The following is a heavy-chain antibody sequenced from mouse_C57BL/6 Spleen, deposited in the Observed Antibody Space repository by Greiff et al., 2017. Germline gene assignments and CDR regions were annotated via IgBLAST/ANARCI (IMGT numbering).Heavy chain of an antibody. Sequence: VQLQQPGTELVKPGASVKLSCKASGYTFTSYWMHWVKQRPGQGLEWIGNINPSNGGTNYNEKFKSKATLTVDKSSSTADMQRSSLTSEDSAVYYCARLTLYWYFDVWGTGTTVTVSS. J-gene: IGHJ1*03. CDR2: INPSNGGT. D-gene: IGHD4-1*01. CDR3: ARLTLYWYFDV. V-gene: IGHV1-53*01. CDR1: GYTFTSYW.